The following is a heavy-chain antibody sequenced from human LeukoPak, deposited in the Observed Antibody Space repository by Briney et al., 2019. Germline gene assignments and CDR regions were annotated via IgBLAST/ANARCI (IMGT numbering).Heavy chain of an antibody. Sequence: SQTLSLTCTVSGGSISSGDYYWSWIRQPPGKGLEWIGYIYYSGSTYYDPSLKSRVTISVDTSKNQFSLKLSSVTAADTAVYYCAGYCSSTSCLGYWGQGTLVTVSS. V-gene: IGHV4-30-4*08. D-gene: IGHD2-2*01. CDR1: GGSISSGDYY. CDR2: IYYSGST. CDR3: AGYCSSTSCLGY. J-gene: IGHJ4*02.